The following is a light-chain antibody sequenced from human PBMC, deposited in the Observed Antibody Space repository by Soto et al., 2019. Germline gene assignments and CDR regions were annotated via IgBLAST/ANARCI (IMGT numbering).Light chain of an antibody. J-gene: IGLJ3*02. CDR1: SASVSTSHY. V-gene: IGLV8-61*01. CDR2: NTS. CDR3: VLFLGGGLWV. Sequence: QAVVTQEPSFSVSPGGTVTLTCGLTSASVSTSHYPSWYQQTPGQPPRTVIYNTSRRSSGVPDRFSGSILGNQAALTITGAQADDESDYYCVLFLGGGLWVFGGGTKVTVL.